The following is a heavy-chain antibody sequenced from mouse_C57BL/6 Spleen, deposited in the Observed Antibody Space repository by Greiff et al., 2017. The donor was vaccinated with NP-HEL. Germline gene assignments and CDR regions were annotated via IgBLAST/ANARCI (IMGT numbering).Heavy chain of an antibody. CDR1: GYTFTSYW. D-gene: IGHD1-1*01. J-gene: IGHJ3*01. CDR2: IDPSDSET. CDR3: ARADGTLAWFAY. V-gene: IGHV1-52*01. Sequence: QVQLQQPGAELVRPGSSVKLSCKASGYTFTSYWMHWVKQRPIQGLEWIGNIDPSDSETHYNQKFKDKATLTVDKSSSTAYMQLSSLTSEDSAVDYCARADGTLAWFAYWGQGTLVTVSA.